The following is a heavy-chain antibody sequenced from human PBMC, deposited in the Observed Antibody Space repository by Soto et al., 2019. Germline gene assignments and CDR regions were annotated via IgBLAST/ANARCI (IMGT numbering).Heavy chain of an antibody. CDR3: AKDRKTGSGWYWDY. Sequence: EVQLLESGGGLLQPGGSPRLFCAASGFTFSSYAMSWVRQAPGKGLEWVSGISASGVSTYYADSVKGRFTISRDNSENTLYLQMNSLRAEDTALYYCAKDRKTGSGWYWDYWGQGTLVTVSS. CDR1: GFTFSSYA. D-gene: IGHD6-19*01. V-gene: IGHV3-23*01. J-gene: IGHJ4*02. CDR2: ISASGVST.